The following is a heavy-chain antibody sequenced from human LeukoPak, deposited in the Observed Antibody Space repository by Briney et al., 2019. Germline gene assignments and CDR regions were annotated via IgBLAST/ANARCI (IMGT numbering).Heavy chain of an antibody. CDR2: VHLDGRS. Sequence: SETLSLTCGVSGGSITTTNWWTWVRQPPGKGLEWIGEVHLDGRSNYNPSLESRLTISVDLSENHISLRLTSVTAADTAVYYCAREGGFYRPLDYSGQGTLVTVSS. D-gene: IGHD3-3*01. CDR3: AREGGFYRPLDY. J-gene: IGHJ4*02. CDR1: GGSITTTNW. V-gene: IGHV4-4*02.